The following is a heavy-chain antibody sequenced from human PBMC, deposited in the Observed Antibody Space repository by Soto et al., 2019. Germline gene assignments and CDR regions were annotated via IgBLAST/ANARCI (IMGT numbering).Heavy chain of an antibody. CDR1: GFTFSSYW. J-gene: IGHJ4*02. CDR2: IKQDGSEK. Sequence: GGSLRLSCEPPGFTFSSYWMSWVGQAPGKGLEWVANIKQDGSEKYYVDSVKGRFTISRDNAKNSLYLQMNSLRAEDTAVYYCARDSLVATGGFDYWGQGTLVTVSS. V-gene: IGHV3-7*01. CDR3: ARDSLVATGGFDY. D-gene: IGHD5-12*01.